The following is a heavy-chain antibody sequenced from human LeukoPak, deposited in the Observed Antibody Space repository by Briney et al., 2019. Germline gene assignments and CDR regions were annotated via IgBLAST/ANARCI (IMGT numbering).Heavy chain of an antibody. CDR1: GRSLRNYY. D-gene: IGHD2-15*01. V-gene: IGHV4-4*07. CDR3: ARGRFCSADVCTGGDSFDI. Sequence: SDTLSLTRTVSGRSLRNYYWSWIRQPAGKGLEWIGRKYARGDSNYNPPLQSRVTMSVDTSKNQFSMKLRSVTAADAALYFCARGRFCSADVCTGGDSFDIWGQGTMVSVSS. CDR2: KYARGDS. J-gene: IGHJ3*02.